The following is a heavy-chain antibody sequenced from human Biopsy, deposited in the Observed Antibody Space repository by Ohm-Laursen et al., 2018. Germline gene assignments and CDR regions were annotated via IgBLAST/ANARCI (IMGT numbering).Heavy chain of an antibody. J-gene: IGHJ5*02. CDR2: MIPSSGKT. D-gene: IGHD6-6*01. Sequence: AASVKVSCNASGYSFSTYDVNWVRQARGQGLEWMGWMIPSSGKTGYAQRFQGRVTLTMNTSISTAYMELSGLRSEDTAVYFCARGYSRRVSIFEASIYWFDTWGQGTLVTVSS. CDR1: GYSFSTYD. CDR3: ARGYSRRVSIFEASIYWFDT. V-gene: IGHV1-8*01.